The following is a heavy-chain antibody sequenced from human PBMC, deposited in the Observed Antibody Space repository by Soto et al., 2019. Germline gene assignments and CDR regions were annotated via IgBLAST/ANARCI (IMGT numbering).Heavy chain of an antibody. D-gene: IGHD3-3*02. Sequence: PSETLSLTCTVSVGSISSSSYYWGWIRQPPGKGLEWIGSIYYSGSTYYNPSLKSRVTISVDTSKNQFSLKLSSVTAADTAVYYCASPKIAFSTWFDPCGQGTVLTISS. CDR3: ASPKIAFSTWFDP. J-gene: IGHJ5*02. V-gene: IGHV4-39*01. CDR2: IYYSGST. CDR1: VGSISSSSYY.